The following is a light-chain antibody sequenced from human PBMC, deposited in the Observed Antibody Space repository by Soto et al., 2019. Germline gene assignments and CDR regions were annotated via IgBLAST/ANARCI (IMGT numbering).Light chain of an antibody. Sequence: IVLTQSPDTLSLSPGERATLSCRASQSVSSSYLAWYQQKPGQAPRLLIYGASSRATGIPDRFSGSGSGTDFTLTISRLEPEDFAVYYCQQYGSSSTFGQGTKVDI. CDR3: QQYGSSST. J-gene: IGKJ1*01. CDR1: QSVSSSY. V-gene: IGKV3-20*01. CDR2: GAS.